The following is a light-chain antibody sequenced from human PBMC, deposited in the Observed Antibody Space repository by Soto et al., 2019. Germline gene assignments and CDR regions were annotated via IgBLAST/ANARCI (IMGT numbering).Light chain of an antibody. J-gene: IGLJ1*01. Sequence: QSVLTKPASVSGSHGQSITISCTGTSRDVGGYNYVSWYQQHPGKAPKLMIYEVSNRPSGVSNRFSGSKSGNTASLTISGLQAEDEADYYCSSYTSSSTLVFGTGTKLTVL. CDR1: SRDVGGYNY. CDR2: EVS. V-gene: IGLV2-14*01. CDR3: SSYTSSSTLV.